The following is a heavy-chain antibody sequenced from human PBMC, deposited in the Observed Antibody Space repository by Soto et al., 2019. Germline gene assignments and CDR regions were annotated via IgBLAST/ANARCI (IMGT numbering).Heavy chain of an antibody. CDR3: ARGCGGGSCYSDWDY. CDR1: GFSVSRKY. J-gene: IGHJ4*02. Sequence: PRLSCTVSGFSVSRKYMSWVRQAPEKGLEWVSVLYTGGTIFYTDSVKGRFTISRDTSNNTLYLQMNSLRVEDTAVYYCARGCGGGSCYSDWDYWGQGTLVTVSS. V-gene: IGHV3-53*01. CDR2: LYTGGTI. D-gene: IGHD2-15*01.